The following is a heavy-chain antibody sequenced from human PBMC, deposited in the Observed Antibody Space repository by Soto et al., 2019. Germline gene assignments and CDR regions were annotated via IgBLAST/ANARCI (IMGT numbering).Heavy chain of an antibody. J-gene: IGHJ4*02. CDR2: IIPIFGTP. D-gene: IGHD3-10*01. CDR3: ARDRDDYGSGNYYNRIYF. CDR1: GGIFSTYA. V-gene: IGHV1-69*01. Sequence: QVQLVQSGAEVKKPGSSVKVSCKASGGIFSTYAISWLRQAPGQGLEWMGGIIPIFGTPNYAQRFQGRVTITADESTITAYMELSRLRSEVTAVYYCARDRDDYGSGNYYNRIYFWGQGTLVTVSS.